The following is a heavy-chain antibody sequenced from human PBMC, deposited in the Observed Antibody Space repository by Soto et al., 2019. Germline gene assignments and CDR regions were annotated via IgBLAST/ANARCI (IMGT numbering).Heavy chain of an antibody. J-gene: IGHJ4*02. D-gene: IGHD6-19*01. CDR3: ARDFPFFVGNISAWSRGRGSFDF. CDR2: ISRSSNDL. Sequence: EVQLVESGGGLVKPGGSLRLSCAASGFTFSTYGMNWVRQAPGKGLEWVSSISRSSNDLYYADAVKGRFTISRDNAKNPLLLQMDSLRAEDTAVYYCARDFPFFVGNISAWSRGRGSFDFRGQGTLVTVSS. CDR1: GFTFSTYG. V-gene: IGHV3-21*01.